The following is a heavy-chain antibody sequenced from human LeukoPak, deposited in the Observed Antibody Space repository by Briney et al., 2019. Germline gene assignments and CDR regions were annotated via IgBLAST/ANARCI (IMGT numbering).Heavy chain of an antibody. Sequence: GGSPRLSCAASGFTFSSSAMNWVRQAPGKGLEWVSGISGSGGNTYYADSVKGRFTISRDNSKNTLYLQMNSLRADDTAVYYCAKDALWGGGRFDSWGQGTLVTVSS. J-gene: IGHJ4*02. V-gene: IGHV3-23*01. D-gene: IGHD3-16*01. CDR2: ISGSGGNT. CDR1: GFTFSSSA. CDR3: AKDALWGGGRFDS.